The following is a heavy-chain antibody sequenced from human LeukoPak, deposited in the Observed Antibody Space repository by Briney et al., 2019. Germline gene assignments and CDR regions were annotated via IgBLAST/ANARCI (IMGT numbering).Heavy chain of an antibody. CDR3: ARNRTVVIGALRYYYGMDV. V-gene: IGHV4-59*12. J-gene: IGHJ6*02. CDR1: GGSISSYY. CDR2: IYDSGST. D-gene: IGHD4-23*01. Sequence: SETLSLTCTVSGGSISSYYWSWIRQPPGKGLEWIGYIYDSGSTNYNPSLKSRVTISMDTSKNQFSLKLSSVTAADTAVYYCARNRTVVIGALRYYYGMDVWGQGTTVTVSS.